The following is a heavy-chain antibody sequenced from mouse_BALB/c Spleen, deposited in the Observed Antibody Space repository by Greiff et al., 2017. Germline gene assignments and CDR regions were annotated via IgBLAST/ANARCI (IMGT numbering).Heavy chain of an antibody. D-gene: IGHD1-1*02. J-gene: IGHJ2*01. Sequence: EVQLHQSGAELVRSGASVKLSCTASGFNIKDYSMHWVKQRPEQGLEWIGWIDPEDGDTEYAPKFQGMTTMTADTSSNTAYLQLSSLTSEDTAVYYCSACGVNSLDYWGQGTTLTVSA. V-gene: IGHV14-4*02. CDR2: IDPEDGDT. CDR1: GFNIKDYS. CDR3: SACGVNSLDY.